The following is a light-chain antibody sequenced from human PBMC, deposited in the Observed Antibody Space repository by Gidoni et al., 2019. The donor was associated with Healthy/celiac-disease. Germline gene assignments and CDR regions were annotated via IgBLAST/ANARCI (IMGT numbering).Light chain of an antibody. J-gene: IGLJ1*01. V-gene: IGLV3-1*01. CDR1: KLGDKY. CDR2: QDI. Sequence: SYELTQPPSVSVSPGQTASITCSGDKLGDKYACWYQQKPGQSPVLVIHQDIKRPSGIPERFSGYNSGNTATLTISGTQAMDEADYYCQAWDSSTAVFGTGTKVTVL. CDR3: QAWDSSTAV.